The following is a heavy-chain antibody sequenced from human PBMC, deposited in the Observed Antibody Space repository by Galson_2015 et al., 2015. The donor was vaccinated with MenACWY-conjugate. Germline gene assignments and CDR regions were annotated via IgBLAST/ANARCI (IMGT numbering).Heavy chain of an antibody. J-gene: IGHJ6*02. CDR1: GFTFGSYS. V-gene: IGHV3-21*01. D-gene: IGHD2-15*01. CDR3: ANYCSGGSCYDEEYYYYGMDV. CDR2: ISSSSSYI. Sequence: SLRLSCAASGFTFGSYSMNWVRQAPGKGLEWVSSISSSSSYIYYADSVKGRFTISRDNAKNSLYLQMNSLRAGDTAVYYCANYCSGGSCYDEEYYYYGMDVWGQGTTVTVSS.